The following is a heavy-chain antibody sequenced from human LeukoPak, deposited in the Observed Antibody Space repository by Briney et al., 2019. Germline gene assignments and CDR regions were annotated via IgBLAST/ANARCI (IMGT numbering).Heavy chain of an antibody. CDR3: ARSPGSGWAPLDY. Sequence: GGSLRLSCAASGFTFSTYWMTWVRQAPGKGLEWVANIKQDGSEKYYVDSVKGRFTISTDNDKNSLYLQMNSLRAEDTAVYYCARSPGSGWAPLDYWGQGTLVTVSS. CDR2: IKQDGSEK. V-gene: IGHV3-7*05. J-gene: IGHJ4*02. D-gene: IGHD6-19*01. CDR1: GFTFSTYW.